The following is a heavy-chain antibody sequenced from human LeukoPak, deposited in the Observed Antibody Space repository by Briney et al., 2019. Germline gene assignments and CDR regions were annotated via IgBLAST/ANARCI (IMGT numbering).Heavy chain of an antibody. V-gene: IGHV4-34*01. Sequence: SETLSLTCAVYGGSFSGYYWSWIRQPPGKGLEWIGEINHSGSTNYNPSLKSRVTISVDTSKNQLSLKLSSVTAADTAVYYRAREGTMMPTPINWFDPWGQGTLVTVSP. CDR1: GGSFSGYY. CDR2: INHSGST. D-gene: IGHD3-22*01. CDR3: AREGTMMPTPINWFDP. J-gene: IGHJ5*02.